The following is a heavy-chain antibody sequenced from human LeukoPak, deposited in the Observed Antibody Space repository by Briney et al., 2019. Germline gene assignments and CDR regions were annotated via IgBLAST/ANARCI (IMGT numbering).Heavy chain of an antibody. V-gene: IGHV3-49*04. D-gene: IGHD3-22*01. CDR1: GFTFGDYA. CDR2: IRSKAYGGTT. Sequence: SLRLSCTASGFTFGDYAMSWVRQAPGEGLEWVGFIRSKAYGGTTEYAASVKGRFTISRDDSKSIVYLQMNSLKTEDTAVYSCTRVRYYDSSGEYYFDYWGQGTLVTVSS. CDR3: TRVRYYDSSGEYYFDY. J-gene: IGHJ4*02.